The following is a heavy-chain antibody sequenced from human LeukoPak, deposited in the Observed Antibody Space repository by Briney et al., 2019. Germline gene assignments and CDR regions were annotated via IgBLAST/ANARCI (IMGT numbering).Heavy chain of an antibody. D-gene: IGHD6-6*01. CDR2: ISAYNGNT. CDR3: ARDGEYSSASVSRHEGGFEP. CDR1: GYTFTSYG. V-gene: IGHV1-18*01. J-gene: IGHJ5*02. Sequence: GASVKVSCKASGYTFTSYGISWVRQAPGQGLEWMGWISAYNGNTNYAQKLQGRVTMTTDTSTSTAYMELRSMRSDDTAVYYCARDGEYSSASVSRHEGGFEPWGQGTLVTVSS.